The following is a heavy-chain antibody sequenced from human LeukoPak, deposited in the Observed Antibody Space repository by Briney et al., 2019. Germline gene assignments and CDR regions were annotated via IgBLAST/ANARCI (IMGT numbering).Heavy chain of an antibody. D-gene: IGHD2-2*01. J-gene: IGHJ6*02. Sequence: PSETLSLTCTVSGGSISSYYWSWIRQPAGKGLEWIGRIYTSGSTNYNPSLKSRVTMSVDTSKNQFSLKLSSVTAADTAVYYCARETYSLQTPDCSSTSGCPTDYYYYGMDVWGQGTTVTVSS. CDR2: IYTSGST. CDR3: ARETYSLQTPDCSSTSGCPTDYYYYGMDV. CDR1: GGSISSYY. V-gene: IGHV4-4*07.